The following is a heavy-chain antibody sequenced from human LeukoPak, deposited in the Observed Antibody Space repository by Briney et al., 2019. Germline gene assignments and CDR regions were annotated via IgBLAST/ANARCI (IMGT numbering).Heavy chain of an antibody. J-gene: IGHJ4*02. CDR3: ARGNSNFDY. Sequence: GGSLRLSCAASGFTSDDYGMSWVRQAPGKGLERVSGIHRNGGSTGYADSVKGRFTISRDNAKNSLYLQMNSLRAEDTALYHCARGNSNFDYWGQGTLVTVSS. CDR2: IHRNGGST. D-gene: IGHD1-7*01. CDR1: GFTSDDYG. V-gene: IGHV3-20*01.